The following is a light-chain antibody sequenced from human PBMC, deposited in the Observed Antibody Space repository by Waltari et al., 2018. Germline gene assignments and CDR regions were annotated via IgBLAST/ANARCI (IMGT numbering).Light chain of an antibody. V-gene: IGLV2-14*03. Sequence: QSVLTQPASVSGSPGQSITISCTGTSSYVGGYDYVSWYQQSPGKAPKPIIYDVVKRPSGVSTRFSASKSDNTASLTISGLQAEDEGDYYCCSYKRGATWVFGGGTALTVL. CDR1: SSYVGGYDY. CDR3: CSYKRGATWV. J-gene: IGLJ3*02. CDR2: DVV.